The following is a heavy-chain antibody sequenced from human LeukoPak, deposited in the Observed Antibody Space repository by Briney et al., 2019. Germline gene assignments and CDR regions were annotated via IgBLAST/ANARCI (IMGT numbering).Heavy chain of an antibody. J-gene: IGHJ4*02. D-gene: IGHD6-19*01. CDR1: GYTFTSYG. V-gene: IGHV1-18*04. CDR2: ISAYNGNT. Sequence: ASVKVSCKASGYTFTSYGISWVRQAPGQGLEWMGWISAYNGNTKYAQKLEGRVTMTTHTSTSTAYMELRSLRSDDTAVSYCARDSSGWSLTGDWGQGTLVTVSS. CDR3: ARDSSGWSLTGD.